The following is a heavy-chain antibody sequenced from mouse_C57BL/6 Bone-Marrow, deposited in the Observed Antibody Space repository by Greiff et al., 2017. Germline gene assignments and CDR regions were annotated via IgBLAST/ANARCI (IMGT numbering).Heavy chain of an antibody. CDR1: GYTFPDYE. J-gene: IGHJ4*01. CDR3: TRSGPRFPYDAMDY. CDR2: IDPATGGT. V-gene: IGHV1-15*01. Sequence: QVQLQQSGAELVRPGASVTLSCKASGYTFPDYEMHWVTQTPVHGLEWIGAIDPATGGTAYNQKFKGKAILPADKSSSTASMELRSLTSEVSAVYYCTRSGPRFPYDAMDYWGQGTSGTVSS. D-gene: IGHD2-10*02.